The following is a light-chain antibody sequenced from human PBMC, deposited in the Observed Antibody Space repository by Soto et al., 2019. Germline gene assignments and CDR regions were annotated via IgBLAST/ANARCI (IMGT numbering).Light chain of an antibody. J-gene: IGKJ4*01. CDR1: QDIRNY. CDR2: DAS. V-gene: IGKV1-33*01. Sequence: DIQMTQSPSSLSASVGDRVTITCQASQDIRNYLNWYQQKPGKAPKLLIYDASYLETGVPSRFSGSGSGTDFTFTISSLQAEDIATYYCQQYDDLPLTFGGGTKVEIK. CDR3: QQYDDLPLT.